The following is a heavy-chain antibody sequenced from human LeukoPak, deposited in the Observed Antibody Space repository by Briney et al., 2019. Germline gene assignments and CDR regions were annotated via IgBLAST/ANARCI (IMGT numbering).Heavy chain of an antibody. V-gene: IGHV3-30*03. J-gene: IGHJ4*02. CDR3: ARDQWEATECYFDY. Sequence: GGSLRLSCAASGFTFSSYWMSWVRQAPGKGLEWVAFISYDGSNKYYADSVKGRFTISRDNSKNTLYLQMNSLRAEDTAVYYCARDQWEATECYFDYWGQGTLVTVSS. D-gene: IGHD1-26*01. CDR2: ISYDGSNK. CDR1: GFTFSSYW.